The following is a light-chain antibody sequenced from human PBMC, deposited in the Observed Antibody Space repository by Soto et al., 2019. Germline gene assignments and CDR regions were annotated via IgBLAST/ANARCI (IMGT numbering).Light chain of an antibody. CDR3: SSYSRSTTSVI. V-gene: IGLV2-18*02. CDR2: EVS. Sequence: SALTQPPSVSGSPGQSVTISCTGTSSDIGYYNRVSWYQQSPDTAPKLMLYEVSNRTSGVPDRFSGSKSGNTAALTISGLQAEDEAVFFCSSYSRSTTSVIFGGGTKVTVL. CDR1: SSDIGYYNR. J-gene: IGLJ2*01.